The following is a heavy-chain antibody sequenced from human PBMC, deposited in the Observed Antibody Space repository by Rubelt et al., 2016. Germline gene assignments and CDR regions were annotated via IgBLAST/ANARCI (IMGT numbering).Heavy chain of an antibody. J-gene: IGHJ4*02. CDR2: ISGSGGST. CDR1: GFTFSSYA. Sequence: LESGGGLVQPGGSLRLSCAASGFTFSSYAMSWVRQAPGKGLEWVSAISGSGGSTYYADSVKGRFTISRDNSKNTGYLQMNSLRAEDTAVYYCAKEGERSSGYYRPLGYWGQGTLVTVSS. D-gene: IGHD3-22*01. V-gene: IGHV3-23*01. CDR3: AKEGERSSGYYRPLGY.